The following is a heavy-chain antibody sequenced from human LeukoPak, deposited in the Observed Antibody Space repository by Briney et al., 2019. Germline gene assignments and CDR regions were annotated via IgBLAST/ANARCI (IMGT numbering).Heavy chain of an antibody. Sequence: NPSETLSLTCTVSGGSISSYYWSWIRQPPGKGLEWIGYIYYSGSTNYNPSLKSRVTISVDTSKNQSSLKLNSVTAADTAVYYCVRDRELNYWGQGTLVTVSS. CDR1: GGSISSYY. CDR3: VRDRELNY. V-gene: IGHV4-59*01. J-gene: IGHJ4*02. CDR2: IYYSGST. D-gene: IGHD1-26*01.